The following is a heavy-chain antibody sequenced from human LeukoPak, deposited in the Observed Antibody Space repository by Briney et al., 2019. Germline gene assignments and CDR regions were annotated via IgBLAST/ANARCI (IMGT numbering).Heavy chain of an antibody. J-gene: IGHJ4*02. CDR2: IYYCGST. D-gene: IGHD2/OR15-2a*01. V-gene: IGHV4-39*01. CDR3: GRDVESPFDY. Sequence: SETLSLTCTVSCRSISSSSYYWGWIRQPPGRGLECIGSIYYCGSTYYNPSLKSRVTIPVDTSKNQFSLKLSSVTAADTAVYYYGRDVESPFDYWGQGTLVTVSS. CDR1: CRSISSSSYY.